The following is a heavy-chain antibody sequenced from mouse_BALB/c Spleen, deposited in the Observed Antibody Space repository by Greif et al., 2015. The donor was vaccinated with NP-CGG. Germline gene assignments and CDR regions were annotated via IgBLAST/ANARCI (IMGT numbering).Heavy chain of an antibody. Sequence: QVQLQQSGAELVKPGASVKLSCKASGYTFTSYYMYWVKQRPGQGLEWIGEINPSNGGTSFNEKFKSKATLTVDKSSSTAYMQLSSLTSEDSAVYYCTRGAFYAMDYWGQGTSVTVSS. CDR3: TRGAFYAMDY. CDR2: INPSNGGT. J-gene: IGHJ4*01. CDR1: GYTFTSYY. V-gene: IGHV1S81*02.